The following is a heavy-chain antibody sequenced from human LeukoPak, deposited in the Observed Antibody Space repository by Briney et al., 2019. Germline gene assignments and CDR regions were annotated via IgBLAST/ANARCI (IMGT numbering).Heavy chain of an antibody. CDR1: GGSISTYY. V-gene: IGHV4-59*01. Sequence: PSETLSLTCDVYGGSISTYYWSWIRQPPGKGLEWIGYIYHSGSTNYNPSLKSRVTISVDTSKNQFSLKLSSVTAADTAVYYCARGGGYASPIGYWGQGALVTVSS. D-gene: IGHD5-12*01. CDR2: IYHSGST. CDR3: ARGGGYASPIGY. J-gene: IGHJ4*02.